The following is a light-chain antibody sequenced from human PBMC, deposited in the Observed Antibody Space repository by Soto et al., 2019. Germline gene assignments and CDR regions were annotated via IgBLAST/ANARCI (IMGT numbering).Light chain of an antibody. CDR2: VAY. CDR1: QSFRGL. J-gene: IGKJ5*01. Sequence: VMPLAPVTLSLSPGERATLYCRASQSFRGLLAWYQQKPGQAPRLLIYVAYDRATRIPPGVSGCLSGTDFTLTVRRLEPEDFAVFYCQHYDSLPITHGPGTRLEIK. CDR3: QHYDSLPIT. V-gene: IGKV3-11*01.